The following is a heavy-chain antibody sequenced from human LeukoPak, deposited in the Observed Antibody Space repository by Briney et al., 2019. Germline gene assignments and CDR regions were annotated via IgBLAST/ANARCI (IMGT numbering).Heavy chain of an antibody. Sequence: GGSLRLSCAASGFTFDDYGMSWVRQAPGKGLEWVSGINWNGGSTGYADSVKGRFTIYRDNAKNSLYLQMNSLRAEDTAVYYCARDLGQYYDTSDNWFDPWGQGTLVTVSS. CDR3: ARDLGQYYDTSDNWFDP. J-gene: IGHJ5*02. V-gene: IGHV3-20*04. D-gene: IGHD3-22*01. CDR2: INWNGGST. CDR1: GFTFDDYG.